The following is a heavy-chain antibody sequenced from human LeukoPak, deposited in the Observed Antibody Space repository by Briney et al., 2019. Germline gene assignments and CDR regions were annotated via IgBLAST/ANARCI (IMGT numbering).Heavy chain of an antibody. CDR3: ASAAVAGQFDY. CDR2: VNSGGSP. Sequence: GGSLRLSCAASGFTFSSNYMSWVRQAPGKGLEWVSVVNSGGSPSYAVSVKVRFTISSDNSKHTLYLQMNSLRAEDTAVYYCASAAVAGQFDYWGQGTLVTVSS. V-gene: IGHV3-53*01. D-gene: IGHD6-19*01. CDR1: GFTFSSNY. J-gene: IGHJ4*02.